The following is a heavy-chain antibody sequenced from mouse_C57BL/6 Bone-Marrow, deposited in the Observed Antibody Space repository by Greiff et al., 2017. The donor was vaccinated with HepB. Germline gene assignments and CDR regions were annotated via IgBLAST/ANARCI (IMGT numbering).Heavy chain of an antibody. V-gene: IGHV1-5*01. CDR2: IYPGNSDT. Sequence: EVQLQQSGPVLARPGASVKMSCKTSGYTFTSYWMHWVKQRPGQGLEWIGAIYPGNSDTSYNQKFKGKAKLTAVTSASTAYMELSSLTNEDSAVYYCTRGGGSNYYAMDYWGQGTSVTVSS. CDR3: TRGGGSNYYAMDY. D-gene: IGHD1-1*02. CDR1: GYTFTSYW. J-gene: IGHJ4*01.